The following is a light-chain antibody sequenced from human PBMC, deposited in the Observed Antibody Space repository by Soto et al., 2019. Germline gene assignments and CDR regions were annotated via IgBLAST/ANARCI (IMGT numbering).Light chain of an antibody. CDR2: GAS. Sequence: EIVMTQSPATLSVSPGERATLSCRASQSVSSNLAWYQQKPGQAPSLLIYGASTRATGTPARFSGSGSGTEFTLTISSLQSEDFAVYYCQQYIRWPLTFGGGTKGGYQT. V-gene: IGKV3-15*01. J-gene: IGKJ4*01. CDR1: QSVSSN. CDR3: QQYIRWPLT.